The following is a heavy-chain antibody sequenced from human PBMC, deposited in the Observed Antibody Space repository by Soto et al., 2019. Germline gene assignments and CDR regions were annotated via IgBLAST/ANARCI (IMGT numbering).Heavy chain of an antibody. V-gene: IGHV1-18*01. D-gene: IGHD5-18*01. CDR1: GYNFTSYG. J-gene: IGHJ4*02. CDR3: ARDYSYGIFGY. CDR2: ISTYNGNT. Sequence: QVQLVQSGAEVKKPGASVKVSCKASGYNFTSYGISWVRQAPGQGLEWMGWISTYNGNTNSAQKFQGRVTMTTDTSTSMAYMELRSLRSDDTAVYYCARDYSYGIFGYWGQGTLVTVSS.